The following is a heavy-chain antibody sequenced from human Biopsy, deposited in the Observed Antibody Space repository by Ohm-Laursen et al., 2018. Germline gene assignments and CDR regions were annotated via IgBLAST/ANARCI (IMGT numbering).Heavy chain of an antibody. Sequence: SDTLSLTWPVSGGSFTGHYWSWIRQPPGKGLEWIGHISYTGYTSYKSSLKSRVTISLDTSRNHFSLRLTSLAAADTAVYYCARGSNEYGGLYFPHWGQGTLVTVSS. CDR3: ARGSNEYGGLYFPH. CDR1: GGSFTGHY. J-gene: IGHJ1*01. D-gene: IGHD4-23*01. CDR2: ISYTGYT. V-gene: IGHV4-59*11.